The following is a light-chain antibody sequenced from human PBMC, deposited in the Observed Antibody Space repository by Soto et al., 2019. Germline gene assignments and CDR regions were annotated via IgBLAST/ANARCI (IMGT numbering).Light chain of an antibody. Sequence: EIVLTQSPGTLSLSPGERATLSCRASQSVSSSYLAWYQQKPGQSPRLLIYGASNRATGIPDRFSASGSGKHFTLAISRLEPADFAVYYCQQYGSSQTFGQGTKLQI. CDR3: QQYGSSQT. CDR2: GAS. V-gene: IGKV3-20*01. CDR1: QSVSSSY. J-gene: IGKJ2*01.